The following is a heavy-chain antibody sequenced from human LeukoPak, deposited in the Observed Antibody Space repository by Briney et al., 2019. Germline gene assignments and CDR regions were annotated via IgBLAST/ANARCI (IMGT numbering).Heavy chain of an antibody. J-gene: IGHJ4*02. CDR1: GFTFSSYS. Sequence: SGGSLRLSCAASGFTFSSYSMNWVRQAPGKGLEWVSYISSSGSTIYYADPVKGRFTISRDNAKNSLYLQMNSLRAEDTAVYYCARHLEFYGSGKIDYWGQGTLVTVSS. D-gene: IGHD3-10*01. CDR3: ARHLEFYGSGKIDY. V-gene: IGHV3-48*04. CDR2: ISSSGSTI.